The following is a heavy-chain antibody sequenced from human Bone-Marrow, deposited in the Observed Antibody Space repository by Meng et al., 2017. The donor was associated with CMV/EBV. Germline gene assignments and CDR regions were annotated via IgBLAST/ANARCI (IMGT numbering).Heavy chain of an antibody. CDR2: INSDGSTT. Sequence: GESLKISCAASGFSLSTYWMHWVRQAPGKGLVWVSRINSDGSTTNYADSVKGRFTISRDNAKNTLYLQMNSLRAEDTAVYYCARVFPLGYCSGGSCGWGQGTLVTVSS. CDR1: GFSLSTYW. V-gene: IGHV3-74*01. CDR3: ARVFPLGYCSGGSCG. J-gene: IGHJ4*02. D-gene: IGHD2-15*01.